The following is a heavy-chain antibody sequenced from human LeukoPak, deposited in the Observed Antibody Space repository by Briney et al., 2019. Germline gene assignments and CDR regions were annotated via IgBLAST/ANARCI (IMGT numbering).Heavy chain of an antibody. CDR3: AELGITMIGGV. V-gene: IGHV3-48*04. CDR1: GFTFSSYS. CDR2: ISSSGSTI. D-gene: IGHD3-10*02. Sequence: GGSLRLSCAASGFTFSSYSMNWVRPAPGKGLEGVSYISSSGSTIYYSDSVKGRFTISRDNAKNSPYLQMNSLRAEDTAVYYCAELGITMIGGVWGKGTTVTISS. J-gene: IGHJ6*04.